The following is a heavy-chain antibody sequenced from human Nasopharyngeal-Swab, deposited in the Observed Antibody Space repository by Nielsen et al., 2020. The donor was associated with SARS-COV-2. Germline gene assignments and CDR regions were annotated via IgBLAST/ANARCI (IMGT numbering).Heavy chain of an antibody. J-gene: IGHJ6*02. D-gene: IGHD6-6*01. V-gene: IGHV2-26*01. CDR3: ARIKRYSSSPGADYYYGMDV. CDR2: IFSNDEK. Sequence: WIRQPPGKALEWLAHIFSNDEKSYSTSLKSRLTISKDTSKSQVVLTMTNMDPVDIATYYCARIKRYSSSPGADYYYGMDVWGQGTTVTVSS.